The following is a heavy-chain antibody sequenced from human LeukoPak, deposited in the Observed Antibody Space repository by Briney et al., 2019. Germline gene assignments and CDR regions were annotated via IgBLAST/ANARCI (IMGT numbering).Heavy chain of an antibody. V-gene: IGHV3-15*01. CDR1: GFTFSNAW. D-gene: IGHD6-6*01. CDR3: AKAGDSSSSPLFLD. Sequence: PGGSLRLSCAASGFTFSNAWMSWVRQAPGKGLEWVGRIKNKTDGGTTDYAAPVKGRFTISRDDSKNTLYLQMNSLRADDTAVYYCAKAGDSSSSPLFLDWGQGTLVTVSS. CDR2: IKNKTDGGTT. J-gene: IGHJ4*02.